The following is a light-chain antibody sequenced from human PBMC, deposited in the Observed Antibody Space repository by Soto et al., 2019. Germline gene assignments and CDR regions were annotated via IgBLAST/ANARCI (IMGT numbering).Light chain of an antibody. Sequence: IVMTQSPATLSVSPGERATFSCRASQIGSIDLVWYQQKPGQAPRLLIYDASSRATGIPARFSGSGSGTDFTLTISSLEPEDFAVYYCQQRCNGPPLTFGGGTKVDIK. CDR1: QIGSID. CDR3: QQRCNGPPLT. V-gene: IGKV3-11*01. CDR2: DAS. J-gene: IGKJ4*01.